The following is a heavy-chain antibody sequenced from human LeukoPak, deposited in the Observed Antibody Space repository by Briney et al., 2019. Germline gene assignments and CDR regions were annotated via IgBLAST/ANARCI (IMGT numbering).Heavy chain of an antibody. CDR2: MKSNNGHT. D-gene: IGHD7-27*01. V-gene: IGHV1-8*01. CDR3: ARGPPNWGMVGY. CDR1: GYTFTSFD. Sequence: ASVKVSCKASGYTFTSFDFNWVRQATGQGLEWMGWMKSNNGHTGYAQKFQGRVTMTRGTSISTAYMELSSLTFEDTAVYYCARGPPNWGMVGYWGQGTLVTVSS. J-gene: IGHJ4*02.